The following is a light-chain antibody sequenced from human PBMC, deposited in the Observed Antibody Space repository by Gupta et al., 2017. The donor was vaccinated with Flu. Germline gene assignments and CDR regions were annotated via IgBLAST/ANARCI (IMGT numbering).Light chain of an antibody. CDR3: SLSDSGAWV. Sequence: QAVVTQEPSLTVSPGGPVTLSCGSSTGAVTSGQWPYWFQQKSGQAPMTLIYDTSNRHSWTPARCAGSLLWGKAALTLAGAQPEDEAEYYCSLSDSGAWVFGGGTKLTVL. V-gene: IGLV7-46*01. J-gene: IGLJ3*02. CDR2: DTS. CDR1: TGAVTSGQW.